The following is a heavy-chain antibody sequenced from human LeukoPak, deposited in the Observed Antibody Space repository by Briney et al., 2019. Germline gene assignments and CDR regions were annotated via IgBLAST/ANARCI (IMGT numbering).Heavy chain of an antibody. CDR1: GFTFSSYN. Sequence: GGSLRLSCAASGFTFSSYNMYWVRQAPGKGLEWVSIIYNDGSTYYADSVKGRFTISRDNSENTLYLQMNSLRAEDTAVYYCARTSSYAFDTWGQGTLVTVFS. CDR3: ARTSSYAFDT. J-gene: IGHJ3*02. CDR2: IYNDGST. V-gene: IGHV3-53*01.